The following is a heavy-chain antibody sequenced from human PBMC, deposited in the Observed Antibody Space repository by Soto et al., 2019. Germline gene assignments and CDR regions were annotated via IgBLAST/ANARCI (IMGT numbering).Heavy chain of an antibody. D-gene: IGHD3-22*01. Sequence: EVQLVESGGGLVKPGGSLRLSCAASGFTFSSYSMNCVRQAPGKGLEWVSSISSSSSYIYYADSVKGRFTISRDNAKNSLYLQMNSLRAEDTAVYYCARDGYDSSGSPGNYYYGLDVWGQGTTVTVSS. V-gene: IGHV3-21*01. CDR3: ARDGYDSSGSPGNYYYGLDV. J-gene: IGHJ6*02. CDR2: ISSSSSYI. CDR1: GFTFSSYS.